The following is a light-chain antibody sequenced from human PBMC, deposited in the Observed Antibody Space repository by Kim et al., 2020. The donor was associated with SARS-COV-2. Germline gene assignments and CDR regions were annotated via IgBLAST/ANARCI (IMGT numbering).Light chain of an antibody. J-gene: IGKJ1*01. CDR1: QGLSNY. CDR3: QKYNSAPRT. CDR2: AAS. Sequence: ASVGAGGTITCRASQGLSNYLAWYQQKPGKVPKLLIYAASTLQSGVPSRFSGSGSGTDFTLTISSLQPEDVATYYCQKYNSAPRTFGQGTKVDIK. V-gene: IGKV1-27*01.